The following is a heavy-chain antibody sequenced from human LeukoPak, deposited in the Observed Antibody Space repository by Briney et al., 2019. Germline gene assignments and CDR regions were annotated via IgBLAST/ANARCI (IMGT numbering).Heavy chain of an antibody. CDR2: ISYDGSQK. CDR1: GFTLNTCA. D-gene: IGHD1-1*01. CDR3: ARDTDEWYNSPGDY. Sequence: HPGGSLRLSCAVSGFTLNTCAMHWVRQAPGKGLEWVAIISYDGSQKYYADSLKGRFTISRDNSRNTLYLQMNSLRDDDTGMYYCARDTDEWYNSPGDYWGQGTLVTVSS. V-gene: IGHV3-30*04. J-gene: IGHJ4*02.